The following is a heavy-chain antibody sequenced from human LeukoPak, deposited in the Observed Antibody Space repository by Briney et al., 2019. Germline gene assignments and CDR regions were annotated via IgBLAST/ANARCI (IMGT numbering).Heavy chain of an antibody. D-gene: IGHD1-26*01. CDR3: ARGAILGGYNLIDD. J-gene: IGHJ4*02. V-gene: IGHV3-30*04. CDR2: ILSDGSFE. CDR1: GFNFGTYA. Sequence: SGRSLRLSCAASGFNFGTYAMHWVRQAPGKGLEWVAVILSDGSFENSANSVRDRFIISRDNSKKTLFLQMNRLRIEDTAVYYCARGAILGGYNLIDDWGQGTLVTVSS.